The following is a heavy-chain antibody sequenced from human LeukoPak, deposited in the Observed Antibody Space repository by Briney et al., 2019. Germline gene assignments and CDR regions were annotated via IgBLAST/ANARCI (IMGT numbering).Heavy chain of an antibody. CDR1: GGSISSSSDY. V-gene: IGHV4-39*01. D-gene: IGHD6-19*01. Sequence: KTSETLSLTCAVSGGSISSSSDYWGWIRQPPGKGLEWIGSIYYSGSTYYNPSLKSRVSISADTSKNQFSLKLSSVTAADTAVYYCARLIIPGLAGPFNWGQGTLVTVSS. J-gene: IGHJ4*02. CDR2: IYYSGST. CDR3: ARLIIPGLAGPFN.